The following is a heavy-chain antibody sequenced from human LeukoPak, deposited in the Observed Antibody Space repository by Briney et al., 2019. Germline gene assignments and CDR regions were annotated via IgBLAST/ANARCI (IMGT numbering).Heavy chain of an antibody. CDR1: GFTFSNAW. Sequence: GGSLRLSCAASGFTFSNAWMSWVRQAPGKGLEWVGRIKSKTDGGTTDYAAPVKGRFTISRDDSKNTLYLQMNSLRAEDTAVYYCAKPTDYDFWSATIDYWGQGTLVTVSS. J-gene: IGHJ4*02. CDR2: IKSKTDGGTT. V-gene: IGHV3-15*01. D-gene: IGHD3-3*01. CDR3: AKPTDYDFWSATIDY.